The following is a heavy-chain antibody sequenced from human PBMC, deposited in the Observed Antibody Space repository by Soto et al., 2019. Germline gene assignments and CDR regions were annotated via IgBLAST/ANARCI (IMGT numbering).Heavy chain of an antibody. J-gene: IGHJ4*02. CDR2: INAGNGNT. CDR1: GYTFTSYA. CDR3: VLGYSYGYVY. V-gene: IGHV1-3*01. D-gene: IGHD5-18*01. Sequence: ASVKVSCKASGYTFTSYAVHWVRQAPGQRLEWMGWINAGNGNTQYSQKFQGGVTFTRDTSASTVYMELSSLRSEDTAVYYCVLGYSYGYVYWGQGTLVTVSS.